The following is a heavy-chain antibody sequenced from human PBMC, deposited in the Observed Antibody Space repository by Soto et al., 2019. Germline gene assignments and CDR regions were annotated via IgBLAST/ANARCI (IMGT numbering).Heavy chain of an antibody. V-gene: IGHV3-53*01. CDR1: GFSVSSKY. Sequence: EVQLVESGGGLIQPGGSLRLSCAASGFSVSSKYMSWVRQAPGKGLEWVSVIYSGGTTYYADSVKGRFTISRDNSKNTLYLQMSSRRAEDPAVYYCAREPGSSGGDYWGQGTLVTVSS. CDR2: IYSGGTT. D-gene: IGHD6-6*01. J-gene: IGHJ4*02. CDR3: AREPGSSGGDY.